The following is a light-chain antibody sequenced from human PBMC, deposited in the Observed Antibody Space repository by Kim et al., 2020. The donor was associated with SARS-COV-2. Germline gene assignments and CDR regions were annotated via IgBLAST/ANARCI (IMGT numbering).Light chain of an antibody. CDR2: EDY. CDR3: QSFDSNTVV. Sequence: GKTVTISCARSRGNIATNYVQWYQQRPGSAPTTVIFEDYRRPSGVPDRFSGSVDSSSSYASLTISGLRPEDEADYYCQSFDSNTVVFGGGTQLTVL. V-gene: IGLV6-57*03. CDR1: RGNIATNY. J-gene: IGLJ2*01.